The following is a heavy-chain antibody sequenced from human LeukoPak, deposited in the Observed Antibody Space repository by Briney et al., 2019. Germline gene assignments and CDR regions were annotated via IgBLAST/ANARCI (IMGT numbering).Heavy chain of an antibody. CDR2: INWNGGST. D-gene: IGHD3-10*01. J-gene: IGHJ3*02. CDR1: GFTFDDYG. V-gene: IGHV3-20*01. CDR3: ARVGRFGELLYSSDAFDI. Sequence: GGSLRLSCAASGFTFDDYGMSWVRQAPGKGLEWVSGINWNGGSTGYADSVKGRFTISRDNAKNSLYLQMNSLRAEDTALYHCARVGRFGELLYSSDAFDIWGQGTMVTVSS.